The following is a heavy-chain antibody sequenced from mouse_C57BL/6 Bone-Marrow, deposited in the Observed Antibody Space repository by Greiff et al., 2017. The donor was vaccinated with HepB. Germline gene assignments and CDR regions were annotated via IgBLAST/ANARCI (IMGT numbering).Heavy chain of an antibody. CDR3: ARSGDNDLAY. CDR1: GYAFSSYW. V-gene: IGHV1-80*01. J-gene: IGHJ3*01. CDR2: IYPGDGDT. D-gene: IGHD2-4*01. Sequence: QVQLKESGAELVKPGASVKISCKASGYAFSSYWMNWVEQRPGKGLEWIGQIYPGDGDTNYNGKFKGKATLTADKSSSTAYMQLSSLTSEDSAVYFCARSGDNDLAYWGQGTLVTVSA.